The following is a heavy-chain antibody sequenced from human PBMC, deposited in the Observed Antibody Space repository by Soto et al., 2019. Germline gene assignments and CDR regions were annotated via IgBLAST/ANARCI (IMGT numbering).Heavy chain of an antibody. CDR1: GYTFTSYY. D-gene: IGHD3-10*01. J-gene: IGHJ4*02. Sequence: EASVKVSCKASGYTFTSYYMHWVRQAPGQGLEWMGIINPSGGSTSYAQKFQGRVTMTRDTSTSTVYMELSSLRSEDTAVYYCASPPLRHYGSGSYYNGPGYWGQGTLVTVSS. CDR2: INPSGGST. V-gene: IGHV1-46*03. CDR3: ASPPLRHYGSGSYYNGPGY.